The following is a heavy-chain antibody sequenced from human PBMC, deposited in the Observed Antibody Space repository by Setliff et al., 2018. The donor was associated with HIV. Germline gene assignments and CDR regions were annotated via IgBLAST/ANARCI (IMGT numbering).Heavy chain of an antibody. V-gene: IGHV1-18*01. Sequence: GASVKVSCKASGYTFSDYDVAWVRQAPGQGLEWMGWISGYSGHTSYAQKIQGRVTMTTDTSTSTAYMELRSLRSDDTAVYYCARTFYYDRSDYGNWFDPWGQGTRVTVSS. CDR2: ISGYSGHT. D-gene: IGHD3-22*01. CDR1: GYTFSDYD. CDR3: ARTFYYDRSDYGNWFDP. J-gene: IGHJ5*02.